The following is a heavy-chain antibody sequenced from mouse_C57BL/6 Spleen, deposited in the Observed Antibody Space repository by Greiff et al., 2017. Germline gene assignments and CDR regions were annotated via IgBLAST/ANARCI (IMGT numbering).Heavy chain of an antibody. CDR1: GYTFTEYT. J-gene: IGHJ1*03. D-gene: IGHD2-1*01. Sequence: QVQLQQSGAELVKPGASVKLSCKASGYTFTEYTIHWVKQRSGQGLEWIGWFYPGSGSIKYNEKFKDKATLTADKSSSTVYMELSRLTSEDSAVYFRARHEEGVYYGNPYWYFDVWGTGTTVTVSS. V-gene: IGHV1-62-2*01. CDR3: ARHEEGVYYGNPYWYFDV. CDR2: FYPGSGSI.